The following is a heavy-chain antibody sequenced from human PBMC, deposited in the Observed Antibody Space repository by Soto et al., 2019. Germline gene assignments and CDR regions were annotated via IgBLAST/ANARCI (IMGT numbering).Heavy chain of an antibody. D-gene: IGHD4-17*01. CDR2: IYYRRST. CDR3: ARGKNGDNSVSY. Sequence: PSETLSLTCTVSGVSINSGDYYWSWIRQPPGKGLEWIGYIYYRRSTYYNPSLKSRLTISVDTSKTQFSLRLTSVTAADTAVYYCARGKNGDNSVSYWGQGTLVTVSS. V-gene: IGHV4-30-4*01. CDR1: GVSINSGDYY. J-gene: IGHJ4*02.